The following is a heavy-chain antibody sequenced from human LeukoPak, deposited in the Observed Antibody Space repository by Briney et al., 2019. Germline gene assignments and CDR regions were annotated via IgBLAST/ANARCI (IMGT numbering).Heavy chain of an antibody. Sequence: GGSLRLSCAVSGLLVSSNSMSWVRQAPGKGLEWVSIIYSGGSTNYADSVKGRLTVSRDNSKNTLYLQMNSLRAEDTALYYCARVAGLSWGQGTLVTVSS. D-gene: IGHD3-16*01. CDR2: IYSGGST. V-gene: IGHV3-66*01. J-gene: IGHJ5*02. CDR3: ARVAGLS. CDR1: GLLVSSNS.